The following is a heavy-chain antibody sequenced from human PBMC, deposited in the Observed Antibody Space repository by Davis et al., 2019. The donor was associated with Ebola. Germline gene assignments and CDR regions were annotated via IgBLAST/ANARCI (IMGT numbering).Heavy chain of an antibody. CDR2: IYYSGIT. V-gene: IGHV4-38-2*02. Sequence: SETLSLTCTVSGYSISSGYYWGWIRQPPGKGLEWIGSIYYSGITYYNPSLKSRVTISVDTSKNQFSLKLRSVTAADTAVYYCARDRLNSVAGVDYWGQGTLVTVSS. D-gene: IGHD6-19*01. CDR1: GYSISSGYY. J-gene: IGHJ4*02. CDR3: ARDRLNSVAGVDY.